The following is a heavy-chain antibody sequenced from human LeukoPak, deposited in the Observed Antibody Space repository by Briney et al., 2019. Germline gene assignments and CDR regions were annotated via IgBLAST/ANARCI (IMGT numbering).Heavy chain of an antibody. Sequence: PSETLSLTCAVYGGSFNGYYWSWIRQPPGKGLEWIGEINHSGSTNYNPSLKSRVTISVDTSKNQFSLKLSSVTAADTAVYYCARVGVVLAAATPNWFDPWGQGTLVTVSS. CDR2: INHSGST. V-gene: IGHV4-34*01. CDR3: ARVGVVLAAATPNWFDP. CDR1: GGSFNGYY. D-gene: IGHD2-2*02. J-gene: IGHJ5*02.